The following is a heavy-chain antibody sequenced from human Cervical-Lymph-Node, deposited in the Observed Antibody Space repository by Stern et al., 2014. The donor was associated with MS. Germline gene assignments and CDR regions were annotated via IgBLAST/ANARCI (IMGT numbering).Heavy chain of an antibody. J-gene: IGHJ5*02. CDR2: IYYRGNT. CDR1: GASITSYY. V-gene: IGHV4-59*01. CDR3: ARATDL. Sequence: QLQLQESGPGLLRPSETLSLTCTVSGASITSYYWSWIRQPPGKGLEWIGYIYYRGNTNYNASLKGRVARSIGTSKTQFSLRLSSVTAADTAVYYCARATDLWGQGTLVTVSS.